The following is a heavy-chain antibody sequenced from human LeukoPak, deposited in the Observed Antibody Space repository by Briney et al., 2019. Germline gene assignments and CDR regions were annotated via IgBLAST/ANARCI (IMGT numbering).Heavy chain of an antibody. D-gene: IGHD4-17*01. J-gene: IGHJ3*02. Sequence: SETLSLTCAVYGGSFSGYYWSWIRQPPGKGLEWIGEINHSGSTNYNPSLKSRVTISVDTSKNQFSLKLSSVTAADTAVYYCARVAYGIKGSAYDIWGRGTKVTVSS. CDR2: INHSGST. CDR1: GGSFSGYY. CDR3: ARVAYGIKGSAYDI. V-gene: IGHV4-34*01.